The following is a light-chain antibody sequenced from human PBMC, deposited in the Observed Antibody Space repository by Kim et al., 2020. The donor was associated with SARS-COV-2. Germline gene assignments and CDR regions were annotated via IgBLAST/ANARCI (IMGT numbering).Light chain of an antibody. CDR2: GTS. Sequence: SPGERATLSCRASQSVTAGYLAWYRQKPGQPPRLRISGTSNRASGIPDRFSGSGSGTDFTLTISRLEPEDFAVYYCQQYGSSSITFGQGTRLEIK. CDR1: QSVTAGY. CDR3: QQYGSSSIT. J-gene: IGKJ5*01. V-gene: IGKV3-20*01.